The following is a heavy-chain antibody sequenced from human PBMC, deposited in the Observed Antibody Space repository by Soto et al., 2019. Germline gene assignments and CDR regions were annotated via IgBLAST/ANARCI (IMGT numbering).Heavy chain of an antibody. D-gene: IGHD2-2*01. CDR3: AKGTAVGRQHFGN. Sequence: QVQLVESGGGVVQPERSLRLSCAASGFTFSDFGMHWVRQAPGKGLEWVAAISVDGSDKYYLGSVQVRFTISRDNTKNALYLQMNSLRTGDTDVYYCAKGTAVGRQHFGNWGQGTLVTVSS. V-gene: IGHV3-30*18. CDR2: ISVDGSDK. J-gene: IGHJ4*02. CDR1: GFTFSDFG.